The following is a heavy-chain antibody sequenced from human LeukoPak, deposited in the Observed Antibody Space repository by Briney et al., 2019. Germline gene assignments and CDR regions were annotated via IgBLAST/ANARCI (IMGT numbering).Heavy chain of an antibody. CDR2: ISDSRRTI. Sequence: GGSLRLSCAASGFTFSSYSMNWVRQAPGKGLEWVSFISDSRRTIYYADSVKGRFTISRDHSENTLYLQMNSLRAEDTAVYHCAKHGRGNNSRDYFDYWGQGTLVTVSS. CDR1: GFTFSSYS. CDR3: AKHGRGNNSRDYFDY. D-gene: IGHD5-12*01. V-gene: IGHV3-48*04. J-gene: IGHJ4*02.